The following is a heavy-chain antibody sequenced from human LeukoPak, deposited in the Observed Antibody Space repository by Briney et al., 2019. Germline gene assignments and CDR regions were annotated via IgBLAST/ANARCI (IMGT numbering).Heavy chain of an antibody. Sequence: GGSLRLSCAASGFTFSSYSMNWVRQAPGKGLEWVSSISSSSSYIYYADSVKGRFTISRDNAKNSLYLQMNSLRAEDTAVYYCARGSDSKKRINYYYMDVWGKGTTVTVSS. V-gene: IGHV3-21*01. J-gene: IGHJ6*03. CDR3: ARGSDSKKRINYYYMDV. CDR1: GFTFSSYS. D-gene: IGHD4-11*01. CDR2: ISSSSSYI.